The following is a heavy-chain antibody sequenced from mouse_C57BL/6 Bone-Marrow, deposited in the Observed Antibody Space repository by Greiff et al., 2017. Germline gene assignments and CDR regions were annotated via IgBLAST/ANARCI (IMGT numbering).Heavy chain of an antibody. CDR2: INPNNGGT. CDR3: ARVTTVVAGYYFDY. CDR1: GYTFTDYY. Sequence: VQLQQSGPELVKPGASVKISCKASGYTFTDYYMNWVKQSHGKSLEWIGDINPNNGGTSYNQKFKGKATLTVDKSSSTAYMELRSLTSEDSAVYYWARVTTVVAGYYFDYWGQGTTLTVSS. V-gene: IGHV1-26*01. J-gene: IGHJ2*01. D-gene: IGHD1-1*01.